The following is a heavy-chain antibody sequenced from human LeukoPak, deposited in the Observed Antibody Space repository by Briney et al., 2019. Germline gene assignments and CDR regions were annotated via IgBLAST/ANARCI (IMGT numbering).Heavy chain of an antibody. CDR2: IIPIFGTA. CDR1: GGTFSSYA. Sequence: SVKVSCKASGGTFSSYAISWVRQAPGQGLEWMGGIIPIFGTANYAQKFQGRVTITADKSTSTAYMELSSLRSEDTAVYYCARMWLYYYGSGSPNWFDPWGQGTLVTVSS. CDR3: ARMWLYYYGSGSPNWFDP. D-gene: IGHD3-10*01. V-gene: IGHV1-69*06. J-gene: IGHJ5*02.